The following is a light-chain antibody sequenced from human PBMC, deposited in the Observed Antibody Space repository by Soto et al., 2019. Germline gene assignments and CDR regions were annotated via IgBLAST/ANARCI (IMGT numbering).Light chain of an antibody. CDR3: NQYDSSLT. CDR2: GAS. V-gene: IGKV3-20*01. J-gene: IGKJ1*01. Sequence: EIVLTQSPGSLSLSPGERATLSCRASQSVSSRFFAWYQQKPGQAPRLLIFGASVRATGIPDRFSGSGSGTDLTLTISRLELEDFAVYYCNQYDSSLTFGHGTKVDI. CDR1: QSVSSRF.